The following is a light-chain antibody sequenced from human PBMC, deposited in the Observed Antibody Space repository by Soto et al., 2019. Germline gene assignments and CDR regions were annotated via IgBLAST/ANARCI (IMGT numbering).Light chain of an antibody. V-gene: IGKV3-20*01. Sequence: EIVLTQSPGTLSLSPGERATLSCRASQSVSSSYLAWYQQKPGQAPRLLIYGASSRATGIPDRFSGSGSGTDFTLTISRREPEDVAVYYCQQYGSSPPMYTFGQGTKLEIK. CDR1: QSVSSSY. J-gene: IGKJ2*01. CDR2: GAS. CDR3: QQYGSSPPMYT.